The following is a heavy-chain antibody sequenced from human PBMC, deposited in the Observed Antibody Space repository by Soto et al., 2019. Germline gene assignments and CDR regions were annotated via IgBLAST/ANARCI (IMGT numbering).Heavy chain of an antibody. CDR2: IYSGGST. Sequence: SLRLSCAVSGLTVSSNYMSWVRQAPGKGLEWVSIIYSGGSTYYADSVKGRFTLSRDNSKNTLYLQMNSLRVEDTAVYYCARGSKSPDYWGQGTLVTVSS. V-gene: IGHV3-66*01. J-gene: IGHJ4*02. CDR1: GLTVSSNY. CDR3: ARGSKSPDY.